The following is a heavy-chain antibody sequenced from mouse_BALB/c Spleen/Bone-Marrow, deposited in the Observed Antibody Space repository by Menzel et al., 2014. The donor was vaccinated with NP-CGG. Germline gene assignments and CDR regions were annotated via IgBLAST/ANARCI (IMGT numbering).Heavy chain of an antibody. V-gene: IGHV14-3*02. Sequence: EVQLKQSGAELVKPGASVKLSCTASGFNIKDTYMHWVKQRPEQGLEWIGRIDPANGNTKYDPKFQGKATITADTSSNAAYLQLSSLTSEDTAVYYCARSGLEPPFDYWGQGTTPTVSS. D-gene: IGHD3-3*01. CDR2: IDPANGNT. J-gene: IGHJ2*01. CDR1: GFNIKDTY. CDR3: ARSGLEPPFDY.